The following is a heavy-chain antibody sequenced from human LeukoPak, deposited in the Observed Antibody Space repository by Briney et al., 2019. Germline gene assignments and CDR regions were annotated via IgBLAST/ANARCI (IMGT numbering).Heavy chain of an antibody. V-gene: IGHV3-53*05. Sequence: GGSLRLSCAASGFTVSSNYMSWVRQAPGKGLEWVSIIYSGGSTFYADSVKGRFTISRDNSKNTLYLQMNSLRAEDTAVYYCAKVMYYYDSSGYYYSDVAFDIWGQGTMVTVSS. J-gene: IGHJ3*02. CDR2: IYSGGST. D-gene: IGHD3-22*01. CDR3: AKVMYYYDSSGYYYSDVAFDI. CDR1: GFTVSSNY.